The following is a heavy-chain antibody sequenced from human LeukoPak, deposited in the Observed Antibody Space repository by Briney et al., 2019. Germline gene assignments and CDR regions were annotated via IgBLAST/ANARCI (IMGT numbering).Heavy chain of an antibody. J-gene: IGHJ6*03. CDR1: GYTFTSYG. Sequence: GASVKVSCKASGYTFTSYGISWVRQAPGQGLEWMGWISAYNGNTNYAQKLQGRVTMTTDTSTSTAYMELRSLRSDDTAVYYCARVGCSSTSCYPNYCYYYMDVWGKGTTVTVSS. D-gene: IGHD2-2*01. CDR3: ARVGCSSTSCYPNYCYYYMDV. V-gene: IGHV1-18*01. CDR2: ISAYNGNT.